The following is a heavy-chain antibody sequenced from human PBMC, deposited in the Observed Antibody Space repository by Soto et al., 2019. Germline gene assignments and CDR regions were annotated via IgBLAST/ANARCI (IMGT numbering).Heavy chain of an antibody. CDR1: GGTFSSYT. J-gene: IGHJ6*03. CDR3: ARGILVSAAVPYYMDV. V-gene: IGHV1-69*02. Sequence: QVQLVQSGAEVKKPGSSVKVSCKASGGTFSSYTISWVRQAPGQGLEWMGRIIPILGIANYAQKFQGRVTITADKSTSTAYMELSSLRSEDTAVYYCARGILVSAAVPYYMDVWGKGTTVTVSS. D-gene: IGHD2-2*01. CDR2: IIPILGIA.